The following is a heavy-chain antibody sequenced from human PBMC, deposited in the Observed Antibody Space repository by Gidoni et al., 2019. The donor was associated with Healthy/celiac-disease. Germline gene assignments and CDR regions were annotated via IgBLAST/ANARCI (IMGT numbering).Heavy chain of an antibody. CDR2: INHSGST. Sequence: QVQLQQWGAGLLKPSETLSLTCAVYGGSFSGYYWSWIRQPPGKGLEWIGEINHSGSTNYNPSLQSRVTISVDTSKNQFSLKLSSVTAADTAVYYCARDPGGDWGQGTLVTVSS. D-gene: IGHD3-16*01. CDR3: ARDPGGD. J-gene: IGHJ4*02. CDR1: GGSFSGYY. V-gene: IGHV4-34*01.